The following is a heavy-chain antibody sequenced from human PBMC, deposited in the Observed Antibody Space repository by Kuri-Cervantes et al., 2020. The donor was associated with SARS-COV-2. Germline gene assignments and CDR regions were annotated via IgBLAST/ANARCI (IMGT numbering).Heavy chain of an antibody. J-gene: IGHJ6*02. CDR1: GGTFSSYA. CDR2: IIPIFGTA. D-gene: IGHD2-8*01. CDR3: AREDCTNGVCYSYYYYGMDV. Sequence: SVKVSCKASGGTFSSYAISWVRQAPGQGLEWMGGIIPIFGTANYAQKFQGRVTITADKSTSTAYMELSSLRSEDTAVYYCAREDCTNGVCYSYYYYGMDVWGQGNTVNVSS. V-gene: IGHV1-69*06.